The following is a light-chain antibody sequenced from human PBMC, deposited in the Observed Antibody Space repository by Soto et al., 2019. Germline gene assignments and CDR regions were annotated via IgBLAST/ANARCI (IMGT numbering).Light chain of an antibody. CDR2: GAS. CDR3: QQYGSSPFT. J-gene: IGKJ3*01. CDR1: QSVSSSY. Sequence: EIVLTQSPGTLSLSPGERATLSCRASQSVSSSYLAWYQQKHGQAPRLLIYGASSRATGIPDRFSGSGSGTDLTLTISRLEPEDFEVYYCQQYGSSPFTFGPGTKVDIK. V-gene: IGKV3-20*01.